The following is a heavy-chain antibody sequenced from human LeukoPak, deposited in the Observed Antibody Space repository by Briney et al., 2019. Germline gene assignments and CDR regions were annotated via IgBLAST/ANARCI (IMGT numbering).Heavy chain of an antibody. CDR1: GGSFSGYY. J-gene: IGHJ4*02. D-gene: IGHD1-26*01. V-gene: IGHV4-34*01. Sequence: SETLSLTCAVYGGSFSGYYWSWIRQPPGKGLEWIGEINHSGSTNYNPSLKSRVTISVDTSKNQFSLKLSSVTAADTAVYYCARIGRYVLDYWGQGTLVTVSS. CDR2: INHSGST. CDR3: ARIGRYVLDY.